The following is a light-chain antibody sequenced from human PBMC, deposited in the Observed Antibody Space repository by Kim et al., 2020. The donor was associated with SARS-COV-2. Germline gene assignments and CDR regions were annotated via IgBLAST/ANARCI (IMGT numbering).Light chain of an antibody. V-gene: IGKV1-33*01. CDR1: QDISNY. CDR3: QQYDSLPIT. CDR2: DAS. J-gene: IGKJ5*01. Sequence: ASVGDRVNVTCQARQDISNYLNWYQQKPGKAPKLLISDASNLETGVPSRFSGSGSGTDFTFTISSLQPEDIATYYCQQYDSLPITFGQGTRLEIK.